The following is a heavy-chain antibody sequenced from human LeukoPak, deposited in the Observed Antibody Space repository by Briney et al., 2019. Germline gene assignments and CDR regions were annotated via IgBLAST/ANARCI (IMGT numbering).Heavy chain of an antibody. Sequence: GGSLRLSCAASGFTLSTSSMNWVRQAPGKGLEWISYIDKGSNTIYYAASVKGRFTISRDSAKNSLYLQMNSLRAEDTAVYYCADNLSRWGQGTLVTVSS. V-gene: IGHV3-48*04. CDR3: ADNLSR. J-gene: IGHJ4*02. D-gene: IGHD1-1*01. CDR2: IDKGSNTI. CDR1: GFTLSTSS.